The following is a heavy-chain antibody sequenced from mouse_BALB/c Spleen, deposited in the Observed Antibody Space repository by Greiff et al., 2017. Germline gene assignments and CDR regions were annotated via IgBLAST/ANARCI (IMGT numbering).Heavy chain of an antibody. Sequence: EVHLVESGPGLVKPSQSLSLTCTVTGYSITSDYAWNWIRQFPGNKLEWMGYISYSGSTSYNPSLKSRISITRDTSKNQFFLQLNSVTTEDTATYYCARFPYDYDASFDYGGQGTTLTVSS. V-gene: IGHV3-2*02. D-gene: IGHD2-4*01. CDR3: ARFPYDYDASFDY. CDR2: ISYSGST. J-gene: IGHJ2*01. CDR1: GYSITSDYA.